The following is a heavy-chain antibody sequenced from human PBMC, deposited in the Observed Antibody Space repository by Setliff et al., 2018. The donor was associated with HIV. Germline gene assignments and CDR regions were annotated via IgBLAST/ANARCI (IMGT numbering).Heavy chain of an antibody. CDR2: IFYSENT. CDR1: GGSISRSRNY. D-gene: IGHD6-6*01. CDR3: AREYSSSSANWYFDL. V-gene: IGHV4-39*07. Sequence: SETLSLTCTVSGGSISRSRNYWGWIRQPPGKGLEWIGSIFYSENTNYNPSFKSRVTISVDVSKNQFYLKLSSVTAADTAVYYCAREYSSSSANWYFDLWGRGTLVTVSS. J-gene: IGHJ2*01.